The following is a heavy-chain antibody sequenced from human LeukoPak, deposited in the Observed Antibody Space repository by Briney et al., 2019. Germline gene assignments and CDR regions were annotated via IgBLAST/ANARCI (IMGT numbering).Heavy chain of an antibody. Sequence: GGSLRLSCAASGFTFSSYSINWVRQAPGKGLEWVSSISSSSSYIYYAESVKGRFTISRDNAKNSLYLQMNSLRAEDTAVYYSAIDECNMGSGTSPDYWGQGTLVTVSS. D-gene: IGHD1-26*01. J-gene: IGHJ4*02. V-gene: IGHV3-21*01. CDR3: AIDECNMGSGTSPDY. CDR2: ISSSSSYI. CDR1: GFTFSSYS.